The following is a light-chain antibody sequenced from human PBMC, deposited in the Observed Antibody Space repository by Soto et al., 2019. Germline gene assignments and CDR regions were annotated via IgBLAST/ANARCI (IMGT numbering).Light chain of an antibody. Sequence: DIQMTQSPSSLSASAGDRVTISCRAGQIIGTILNWYQQRPGKAPKLLIFGASNLQSGVPSRFSGSGSGTDFTLTISGVQHEDFATYYCQQSYFTPTFGQGTKVDIK. V-gene: IGKV1-39*01. J-gene: IGKJ1*01. CDR1: QIIGTI. CDR3: QQSYFTPT. CDR2: GAS.